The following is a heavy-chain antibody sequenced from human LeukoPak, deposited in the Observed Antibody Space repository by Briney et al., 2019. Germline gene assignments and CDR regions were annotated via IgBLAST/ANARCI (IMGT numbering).Heavy chain of an antibody. D-gene: IGHD5-12*01. CDR3: ARWEWLRLPVGYYYYYYMDV. CDR1: GFTFSSYE. J-gene: IGHJ6*03. CDR2: ISSSGSTI. V-gene: IGHV3-48*03. Sequence: GGSLRLSCAASGFTFSSYEMNWVRQAPGKGLEWVSYISSSGSTIYYADSVKGRFTISRDNAKNSLYLQMNSLRAEDTAVYYCARWEWLRLPVGYYYYYYMDVWGKGTTVTVSS.